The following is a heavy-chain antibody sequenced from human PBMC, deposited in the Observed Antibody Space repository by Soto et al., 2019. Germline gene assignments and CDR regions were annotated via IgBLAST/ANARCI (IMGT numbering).Heavy chain of an antibody. CDR1: GVAIRMYL. V-gene: IGHV4-59*01. D-gene: IGHD7-27*01. J-gene: IGHJ5*02. CDR2: TYYTADT. Sequence: SQTRSLTATVSGVAIRMYLWSCILLPPGNGLEWIGSTYYTADTKYNPSLESRATISADPSKKQFSLRLGPVTAADTALYYCAGSKNGEFGFDDWGQGALVTVSS. CDR3: AGSKNGEFGFDD.